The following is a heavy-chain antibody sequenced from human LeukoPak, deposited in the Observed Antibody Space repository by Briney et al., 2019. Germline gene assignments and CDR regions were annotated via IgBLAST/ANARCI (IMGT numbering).Heavy chain of an antibody. CDR3: ARDRDYYGSGSYYYTYYYYGMDV. CDR1: GFTFSSYG. CDR2: IWYDGSNK. D-gene: IGHD3-10*01. Sequence: GGSLRLSCAASGFTFSSYGMHWVRQAPGKGLERVAVIWYDGSNKYYADSVKGRFTISRDNSKNTLYLQMNSLRAEDTAVYYCARDRDYYGSGSYYYTYYYYGMDVWGQGTTVTVSS. J-gene: IGHJ6*02. V-gene: IGHV3-33*01.